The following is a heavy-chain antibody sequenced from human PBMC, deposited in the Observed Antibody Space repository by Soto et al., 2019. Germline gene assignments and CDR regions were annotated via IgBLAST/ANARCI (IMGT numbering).Heavy chain of an antibody. J-gene: IGHJ6*02. CDR3: AKDGYCSSTSCQEYYYYGMDV. CDR2: ISGSGGST. D-gene: IGHD2-2*03. CDR1: GFTFSSYA. V-gene: IGHV3-23*01. Sequence: GGSLRLSCAASGFTFSSYAMSWVHQAPGKXLEWVSAISGSGGSTYYADSVKGRFTISRDNSKNTLYLQMNSLRAEDTAVYYCAKDGYCSSTSCQEYYYYGMDVWGQGTTVTVSS.